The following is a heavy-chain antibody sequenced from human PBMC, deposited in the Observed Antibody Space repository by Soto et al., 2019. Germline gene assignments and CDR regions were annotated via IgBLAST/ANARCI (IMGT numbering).Heavy chain of an antibody. J-gene: IGHJ6*02. D-gene: IGHD2-2*01. CDR2: ISAYNGNT. CDR1: GYTFTSYG. CDR3: ATVRGDIVVVPAATPYYYYGMDV. V-gene: IGHV1-18*01. Sequence: QVQLVQSGAEVKKPGASVKVSCKASGYTFTSYGISWVRQAPGQGLEWMGWISAYNGNTNYAQKLQDRVTMTTDTSTSTAYMELRSLRSDDTAVYYCATVRGDIVVVPAATPYYYYGMDVWGQGTTVTVSS.